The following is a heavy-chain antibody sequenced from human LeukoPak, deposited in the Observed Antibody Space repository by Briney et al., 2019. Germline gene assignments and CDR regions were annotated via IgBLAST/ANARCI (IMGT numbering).Heavy chain of an antibody. Sequence: SETLSLTCTVSGGSISSYYWSWIRQPAGKGLEWIGRIYTSGSTNYNPSPKSRRTTSVDTTKNQFSLKLSSVTAADTAVYYCARTGGELDAFDIWGQGKMVTVSS. V-gene: IGHV4-4*07. J-gene: IGHJ3*02. CDR3: ARTGGELDAFDI. CDR2: IYTSGST. D-gene: IGHD1-26*01. CDR1: GGSISSYY.